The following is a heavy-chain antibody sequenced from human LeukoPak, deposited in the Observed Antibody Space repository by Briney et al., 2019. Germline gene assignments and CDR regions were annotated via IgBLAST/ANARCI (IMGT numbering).Heavy chain of an antibody. CDR3: ARGRGGLLWFGELLLLNWFDP. J-gene: IGHJ5*02. Sequence: ASVNVSCKASGYTFTSYGISWVRQAPGQGLEWMGWISAYNGNTNYAQKLQGRVTMTRDTSTSTVYMELSSLRSEDTAVYYCARGRGGLLWFGELLLLNWFDPWGQGTLVTVSS. V-gene: IGHV1-18*01. CDR2: ISAYNGNT. CDR1: GYTFTSYG. D-gene: IGHD3-10*01.